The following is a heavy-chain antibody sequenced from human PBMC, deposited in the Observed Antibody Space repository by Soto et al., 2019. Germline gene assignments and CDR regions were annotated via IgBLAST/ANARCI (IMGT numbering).Heavy chain of an antibody. V-gene: IGHV1-69*13. CDR3: ARYLGYCSSTSCYGSAYYYYGMDV. CDR1: GYTFTSYG. J-gene: IGHJ6*02. CDR2: IIPIFGTA. D-gene: IGHD2-2*01. Sequence: ASVKVSCKASGYTFTSYGISWVRQAPGQGLEWMGGIIPIFGTANYAQKFQGRVTITADESTSTAYMELSSLRSEDTAVYYCARYLGYCSSTSCYGSAYYYYGMDVWGQGTTVTVSS.